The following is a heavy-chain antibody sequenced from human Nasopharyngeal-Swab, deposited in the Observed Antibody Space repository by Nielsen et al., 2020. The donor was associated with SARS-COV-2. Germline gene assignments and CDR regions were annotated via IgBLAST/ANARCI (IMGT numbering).Heavy chain of an antibody. Sequence: GGSLRLSCAASGFTVSSNYMSWVRQAPGKGLEWVANIKQDGSEKYYVDSVKGRFTIPRDDAKNSLYLQMNSLRAEDTAVYYCARDCYGFSTTCNLLDYWGQGTLVTVSS. D-gene: IGHD2/OR15-2a*01. V-gene: IGHV3-7*01. CDR2: IKQDGSEK. J-gene: IGHJ4*02. CDR3: ARDCYGFSTTCNLLDY. CDR1: GFTVSSNY.